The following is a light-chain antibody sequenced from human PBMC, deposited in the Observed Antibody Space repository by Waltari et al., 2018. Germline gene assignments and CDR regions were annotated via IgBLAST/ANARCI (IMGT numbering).Light chain of an antibody. J-gene: IGKJ2*01. CDR1: QSLRHLNGYNY. Sequence: EIVMTQSPLSLPVTPGEPASISCRSSQSLRHLNGYNYLDWYLQKPGQSPKLLIYLCSSRAYGVPGRFSGSGSGTDFTLLISRVEADDVGVYYCMQARQTPFTFGQGTKLEI. V-gene: IGKV2-28*01. CDR2: LCS. CDR3: MQARQTPFT.